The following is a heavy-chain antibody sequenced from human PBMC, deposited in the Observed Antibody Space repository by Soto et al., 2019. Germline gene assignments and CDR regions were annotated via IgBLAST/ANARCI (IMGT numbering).Heavy chain of an antibody. CDR1: GGSFSGYY. CDR2: INHSGST. V-gene: IGHV4-34*01. CDR3: ARTRMLYPYYYGSGSYYFDY. J-gene: IGHJ4*02. Sequence: ASETLSLTCAVYGGSFSGYYWSWIRQPPGKGLEWIGEINHSGSTNYNPSLKSRVTISVDTSKNQFSLKLSSVTAADTAVYYCARTRMLYPYYYGSGSYYFDYWGQGTLVTAPQ. D-gene: IGHD3-10*01.